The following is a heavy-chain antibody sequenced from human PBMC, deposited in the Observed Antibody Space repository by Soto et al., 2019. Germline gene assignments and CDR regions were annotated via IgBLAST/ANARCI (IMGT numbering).Heavy chain of an antibody. J-gene: IGHJ4*02. V-gene: IGHV3-74*01. D-gene: IGHD4-4*01. CDR3: GRSREGYSYFEH. CDR1: GFTFSSYW. CDR2: SSSDGSSI. Sequence: EVQLVESGGGFVQPGGSLRLSCAASGFTFSSYWMHWVRQAPGAGPVWVSRSSSDGSSIYYADSVKGRFTVSRDNAKNTLYLQMSSLRADDTAVYYCGRSREGYSYFEHWCQGILVTVSS.